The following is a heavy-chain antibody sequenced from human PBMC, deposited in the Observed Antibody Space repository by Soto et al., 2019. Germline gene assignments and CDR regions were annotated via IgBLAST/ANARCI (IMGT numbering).Heavy chain of an antibody. CDR2: VYQSGTT. V-gene: IGHV4-39*01. CDR1: GASISTSSDF. Sequence: QLQLQESGPGLVRSSETLSLTCSVSGASISTSSDFWGWIRQAPGKGLEWIGNVYQSGTTRLNTSVMSRVAIFVDRSKNQFSLELNSATAADRAVYYCARQPESTSYFDYWGQGILVTVSS. CDR3: ARQPESTSYFDY. J-gene: IGHJ4*02. D-gene: IGHD2-2*01.